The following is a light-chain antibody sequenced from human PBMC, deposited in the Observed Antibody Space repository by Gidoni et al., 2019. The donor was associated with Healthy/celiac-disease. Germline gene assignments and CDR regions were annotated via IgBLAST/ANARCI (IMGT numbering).Light chain of an antibody. CDR1: QSVLYSSNNKNY. J-gene: IGKJ2*01. CDR2: WAS. V-gene: IGKV4-1*01. CDR3: QQYYSTPPA. Sequence: VMTQSPDSLAVSLGERATINCKSSQSVLYSSNNKNYLSWYQQKPGQPPKLLIYWASTRESGVPSRFSGSGSGTSFTLTISILQAEDVAVYYCQQYYSTPPAFGQGTKLEIK.